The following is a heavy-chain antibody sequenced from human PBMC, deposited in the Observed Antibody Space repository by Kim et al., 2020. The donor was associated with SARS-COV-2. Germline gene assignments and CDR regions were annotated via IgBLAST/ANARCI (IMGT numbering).Heavy chain of an antibody. Sequence: GGSLRLSCAASGFTVNNYETFWFRQAPGKGLEWVSYISAGGADTYYSDSVKGRFSVSRDNAENSVYLEMKSLRAEDTAVYYCVRDGRLGRGYYRLLDCWGQGTLVTVSS. CDR3: VRDGRLGRGYYRLLDC. V-gene: IGHV3-48*03. CDR2: ISAGGADT. D-gene: IGHD3-22*01. CDR1: GFTVNNYE. J-gene: IGHJ4*02.